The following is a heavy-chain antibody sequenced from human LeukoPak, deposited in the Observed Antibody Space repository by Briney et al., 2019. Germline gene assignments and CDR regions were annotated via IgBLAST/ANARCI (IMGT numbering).Heavy chain of an antibody. CDR3: ARRMAGFDNDAFDI. CDR2: ISAYNGNT. CDR1: GYTFTSYG. J-gene: IGHJ3*02. V-gene: IGHV1-18*01. Sequence: ASVKVSCKASGYTFTSYGISWVRQAPGQGLEGMGWISAYNGNTNYAQKLQGRVTMTTDTSTSTAYMELRSLRSDDTAVYYCARRMAGFDNDAFDIWGQGTMVTVSS. D-gene: IGHD2-8*01.